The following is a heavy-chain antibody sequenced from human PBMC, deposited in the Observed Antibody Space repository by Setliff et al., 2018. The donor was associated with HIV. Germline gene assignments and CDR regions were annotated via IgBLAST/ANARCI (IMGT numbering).Heavy chain of an antibody. CDR2: INRSGSA. CDR1: GGSFSGHP. Sequence: PSETLSLTCAVYGGSFSGHPWTWIRQPPGKELEWIGEINRSGSANYNRSLKSRVTMSVDTSKRQFSLKLDSVTAADTAIYYCARQSTVAAAGFDFWGQGTLVTVSS. CDR3: ARQSTVAAAGFDF. D-gene: IGHD6-13*01. V-gene: IGHV4-34*01. J-gene: IGHJ4*02.